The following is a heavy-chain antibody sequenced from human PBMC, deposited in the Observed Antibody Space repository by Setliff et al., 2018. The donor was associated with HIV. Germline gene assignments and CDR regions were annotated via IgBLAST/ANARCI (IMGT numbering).Heavy chain of an antibody. D-gene: IGHD6-6*01. Sequence: SETLSLTCTVSGGFVSRSSYYWGWIRQPRGKRLEWIGTIYYNGATQYNPSFKSRVIMSVDTSKNQFSLRLISVTAADTAVYYCVRMEATRPPRGLDYWGPGTLVTVSS. V-gene: IGHV4-39*01. CDR3: VRMEATRPPRGLDY. CDR1: GGFVSRSSYY. CDR2: IYYNGAT. J-gene: IGHJ4*02.